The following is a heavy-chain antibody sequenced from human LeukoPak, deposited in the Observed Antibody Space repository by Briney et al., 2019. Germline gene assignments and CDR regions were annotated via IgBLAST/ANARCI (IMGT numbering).Heavy chain of an antibody. CDR2: TYYRSKWYN. J-gene: IGHJ4*02. D-gene: IGHD2-15*01. V-gene: IGHV6-1*01. CDR3: ARGGNGYSIPGEGDFDY. Sequence: SQTLSLTCAISGDSVSSNNGAWNWIRQSPSRGLEWLGRTYYRSKWYNDYAESMKGRITISPDTSKNQFSLQLNSVTPEDTAVYYCARGGNGYSIPGEGDFDYWGQGTLVTVSS. CDR1: GDSVSSNNGA.